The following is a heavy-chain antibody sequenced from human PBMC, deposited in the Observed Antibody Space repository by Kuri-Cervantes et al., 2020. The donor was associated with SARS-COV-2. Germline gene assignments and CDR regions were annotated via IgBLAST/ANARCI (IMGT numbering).Heavy chain of an antibody. CDR1: GGSISSYY. CDR3: ARVYYDSSGYYEVRYFDY. CDR2: IYYSGST. J-gene: IGHJ4*02. V-gene: IGHV4-59*01. Sequence: GSLRPSCTVSGGSISSYYWSWIRQPPGKGLEWIGYIYYSGSTNYNPSLKSRVTISVDTSKNQFSLKLSSVTAADTAVYYCARVYYDSSGYYEVRYFDYWGQGTLVTVSS. D-gene: IGHD3-22*01.